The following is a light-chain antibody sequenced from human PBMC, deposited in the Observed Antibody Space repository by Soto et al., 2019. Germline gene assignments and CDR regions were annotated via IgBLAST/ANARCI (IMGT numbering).Light chain of an antibody. V-gene: IGLV2-14*03. CDR3: SVYTSSNTYC. J-gene: IGLJ1*01. CDR1: SSDVGGYNS. Sequence: QSALTQPASVSGAPGQSIAISCTGTSSDVGGYNSVSWYQQHPGKAPKLMIYNVSNRPSGVSDRFSGSKSGNTASLTISGLQAADEVDYYCSVYTSSNTYCFGTGSKLIVL. CDR2: NVS.